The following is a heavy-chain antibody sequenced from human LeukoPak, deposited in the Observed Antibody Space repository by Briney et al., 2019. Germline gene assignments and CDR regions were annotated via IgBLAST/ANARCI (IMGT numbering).Heavy chain of an antibody. D-gene: IGHD4-17*01. Sequence: ASETLSLTCAVFGGSFSGYYWNWIRKPPGKGLEWIGQINPSRNTNYNPSLKSRVTISVETSKNQFSLKLSSVTAADPAVYYCAVATERNWFDPWGQGTLVTASS. J-gene: IGHJ5*02. V-gene: IGHV4-34*01. CDR3: AVATERNWFDP. CDR1: GGSFSGYY. CDR2: INPSRNT.